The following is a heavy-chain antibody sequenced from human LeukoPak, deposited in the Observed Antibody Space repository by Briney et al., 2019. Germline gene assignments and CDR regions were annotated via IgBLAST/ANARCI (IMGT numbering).Heavy chain of an antibody. CDR1: GYSFNNYW. CDR3: ARRRYCTDTSCYAGVDGFDI. Sequence: GEPLKISCKSSGYSFNNYWVGWVRRMPGKGLEWMGIIYPGDSDTRYRPSFQGQVTISADKSISTAYLQWSSLKASDTAMYYCARRRYCTDTSCYAGVDGFDIWGQGTVVTVSS. V-gene: IGHV5-51*01. D-gene: IGHD2-2*01. CDR2: IYPGDSDT. J-gene: IGHJ3*02.